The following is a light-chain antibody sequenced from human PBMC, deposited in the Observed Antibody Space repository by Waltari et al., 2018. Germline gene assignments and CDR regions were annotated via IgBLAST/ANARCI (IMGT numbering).Light chain of an antibody. CDR2: AVS. J-gene: IGLJ2*01. CDR3: SSYAGSSKGV. Sequence: QSALTQPASVSGSPGQSITLSCTGTSSDVGNYKRVSWYQHHPGKAPKLLIYAVSKRPSGVSDRFSGSKSGDMASLTISGLQPEDEAEYFCSSYAGSSKGVFGGGTKVTVL. CDR1: SSDVGNYKR. V-gene: IGLV2-23*02.